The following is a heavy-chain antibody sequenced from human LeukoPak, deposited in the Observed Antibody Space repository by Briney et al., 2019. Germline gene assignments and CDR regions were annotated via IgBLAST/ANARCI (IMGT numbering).Heavy chain of an antibody. J-gene: IGHJ6*02. CDR2: MNPNSGNT. CDR3: AGSLSGYYPQYGMDV. Sequence: APVKVSCKASGYTFTSYDLNWVRQATGQGLEWMGWMNPNSGNTGYAQKFQGRVTMTRNTSISTAYMELSSLRSEDTAVYYCAGSLSGYYPQYGMDVWGQGTTVTVSS. V-gene: IGHV1-8*01. D-gene: IGHD3-3*01. CDR1: GYTFTSYD.